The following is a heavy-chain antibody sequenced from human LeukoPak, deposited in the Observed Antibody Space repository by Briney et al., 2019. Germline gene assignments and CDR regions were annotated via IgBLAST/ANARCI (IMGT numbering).Heavy chain of an antibody. J-gene: IGHJ4*02. CDR2: IYYSGST. D-gene: IGHD4-17*01. V-gene: IGHV4-31*03. CDR1: GGSISSGGYY. CDR3: ARDRGGDYGLLYFDY. Sequence: ASQTLSLTCTVSGGSISSGGYYWSWIRQHPGKGLEWIGYIYYSGSTYYNPSLKSRVTISVDTSKNQFSLKLISVTAADTAVYYCARDRGGDYGLLYFDYWGQGTLVTVSS.